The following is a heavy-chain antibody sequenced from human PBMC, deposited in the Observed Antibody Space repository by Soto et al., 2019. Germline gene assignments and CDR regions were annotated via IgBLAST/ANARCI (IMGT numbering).Heavy chain of an antibody. CDR1: GYTFSRYG. J-gene: IGHJ6*02. Sequence: QVQLVQSGTEVKKPGASVKVSCKASGYTFSRYGINWVRQAPGQGLDWMGWINTYNGNTNYAQKFQGRVTMTTDTSTSKAYMELGSLTSGDTGVYYCARIVAYGDYSLEYYYGVDVWGQGTTVTVS. CDR2: INTYNGNT. D-gene: IGHD4-17*01. V-gene: IGHV1-18*01. CDR3: ARIVAYGDYSLEYYYGVDV.